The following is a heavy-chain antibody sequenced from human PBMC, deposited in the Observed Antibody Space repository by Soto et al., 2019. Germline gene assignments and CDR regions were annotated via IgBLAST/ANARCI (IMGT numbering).Heavy chain of an antibody. CDR3: TKLRTITTGASDC. J-gene: IGHJ4*02. D-gene: IGHD1-1*01. CDR1: GFTFSNYA. V-gene: IGHV3-23*01. Sequence: EEQLLEPGGGLVQPGGSLRLSCAASGFTFSNYAMSWVRQAPGKGLEWVSAMSGGGGSPSYADSVKGRFTISRDNSKNTLYLEMNSLRAEDTAVYYCTKLRTITTGASDCWGQGTLVTVSS. CDR2: MSGGGGSP.